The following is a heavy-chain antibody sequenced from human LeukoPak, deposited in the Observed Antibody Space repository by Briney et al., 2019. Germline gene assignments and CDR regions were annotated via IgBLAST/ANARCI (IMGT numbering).Heavy chain of an antibody. D-gene: IGHD3-10*01. Sequence: MTSETLSLTCTVSGYSISSGYYWGWIRQPPGKGLEWIGSIYHSGSTYYNPSLKSRVTISVDTSKNQFSLKLSSVTAADTAVYYCASDPGVYWGQGTLVTVSS. CDR2: IYHSGST. V-gene: IGHV4-38-2*02. CDR3: ASDPGVY. J-gene: IGHJ4*02. CDR1: GYSISSGYY.